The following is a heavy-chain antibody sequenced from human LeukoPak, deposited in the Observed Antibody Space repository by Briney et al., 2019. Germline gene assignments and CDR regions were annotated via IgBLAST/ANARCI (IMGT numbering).Heavy chain of an antibody. Sequence: PGGSLRLSCAASGFTFDDYTMHGVRQAPGKGLEWVSLISWDGGSTYYADSVKGRFTISRDNSKNSLYLQMNSLRTEDTALYYCARQGLAIFGVGPFDYWGQGTLVTVSS. CDR3: ARQGLAIFGVGPFDY. J-gene: IGHJ4*02. V-gene: IGHV3-43*01. CDR1: GFTFDDYT. D-gene: IGHD3-3*01. CDR2: ISWDGGST.